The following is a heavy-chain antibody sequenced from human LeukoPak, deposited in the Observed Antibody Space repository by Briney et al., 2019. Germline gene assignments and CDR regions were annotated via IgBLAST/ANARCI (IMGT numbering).Heavy chain of an antibody. CDR1: GASIRSGDYY. V-gene: IGHV4-30-4*01. CDR3: ARDCSGGSCYGAFDI. D-gene: IGHD2-15*01. CDR2: IYDSGST. J-gene: IGHJ3*02. Sequence: PSETLSLTCTVSGASIRSGDYYWSWIRQPPGKGLEWIGYIYDSGSTYYNPSLKSRITISVDTSENRFSLKLSSVTATNTAVYYCARDCSGGSCYGAFDIWGQGAMVTVSS.